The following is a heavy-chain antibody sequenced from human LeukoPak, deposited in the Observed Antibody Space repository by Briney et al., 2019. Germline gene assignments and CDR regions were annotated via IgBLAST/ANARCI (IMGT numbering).Heavy chain of an antibody. J-gene: IGHJ6*02. CDR3: ARATLGRNYYDSRGFYDYYGMDV. V-gene: IGHV4-34*01. CDR1: GGSFSGYY. Sequence: PSETLSLTCAVYGGSFSGYYWSWIRQPPGKGLEWIGEINHSGSTNYNPSLKSRVTMSVDTSKNEFSLKLSSVTAADTAVYYCARATLGRNYYDSRGFYDYYGMDVWGQGTTVTVSS. D-gene: IGHD3-22*01. CDR2: INHSGST.